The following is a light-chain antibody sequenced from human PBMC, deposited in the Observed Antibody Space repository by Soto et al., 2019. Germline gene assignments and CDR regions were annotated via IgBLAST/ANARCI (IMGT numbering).Light chain of an antibody. CDR1: YNL. Sequence: QSALTQPASVSGSPGQSITISCSGTYNLVSWYQQHPGKAPKLMIFEVNKRPSGVSYRFSGSKSGNTASLTISALQAEDEADYFCCSYVTHRRLFGGGTNHTVL. J-gene: IGLJ3*02. CDR3: CSYVTHRRL. V-gene: IGLV2-23*02. CDR2: EVN.